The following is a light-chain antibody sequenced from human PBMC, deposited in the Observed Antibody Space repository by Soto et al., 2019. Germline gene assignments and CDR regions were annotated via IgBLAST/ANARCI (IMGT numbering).Light chain of an antibody. CDR3: SSHAAGSTLI. Sequence: SVLTQPASVSGSPGQSTTIPCTGTSSDVGGYNEVSWYQQRPGKAPKLMIYDVTNRPSGVSNRFSGSKSGNTASLTISGLQAEDEAYYYCSSHAAGSTLIFGGGTKVTVL. CDR1: SSDVGGYNE. J-gene: IGLJ2*01. CDR2: DVT. V-gene: IGLV2-14*03.